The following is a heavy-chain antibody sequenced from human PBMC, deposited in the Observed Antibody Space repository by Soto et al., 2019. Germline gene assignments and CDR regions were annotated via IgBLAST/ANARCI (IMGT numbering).Heavy chain of an antibody. CDR3: APSSSGPYSQGYNFYVKKV. CDR2: IIPVFKTS. D-gene: IGHD3-10*01. V-gene: IGHV1-69*13. Sequence: ASVYVSCKASGGTLTHYAISWVRQAPGQGLEWMGGIIPVFKTSNSAQNFQGRLSITADEQMTTAYMELSGLRSDDTAVYYCAPSSSGPYSQGYNFYVKKVWGPGTTDSDSS. J-gene: IGHJ6*02. CDR1: GGTLTHYA.